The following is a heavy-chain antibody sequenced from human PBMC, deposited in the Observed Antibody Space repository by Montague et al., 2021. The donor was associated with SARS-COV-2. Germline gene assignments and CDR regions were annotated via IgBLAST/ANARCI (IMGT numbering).Heavy chain of an antibody. V-gene: IGHV4-4*02. J-gene: IGHJ6*02. CDR1: GDSISTYNW. CDR3: AGEDIVLQGVTKGIDV. Sequence: SETLSLTCVVSGDSISTYNWWTWVRLPPGKGLECIGNMYYSGSTYYNPSLKRRVTKSIDTSKNQFSLKRSSVTAADTAVYYCAGEDIVLQGVTKGIDVWGQGTTVTVSS. CDR2: MYYSGST. D-gene: IGHD3-10*01.